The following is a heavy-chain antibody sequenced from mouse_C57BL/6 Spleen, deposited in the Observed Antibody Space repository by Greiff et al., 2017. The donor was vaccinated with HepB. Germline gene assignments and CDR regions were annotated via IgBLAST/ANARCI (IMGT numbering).Heavy chain of an antibody. Sequence: EVKLMESGPGLVKPSQSLSLTCSVTGYSITSGYYWNWIRQFPGNKLEWMGYISYDGSNNYNPSLKNRISITRDTSKNQFFLKLNSVTTEDTATYYCARDLVTGFDYWGQGTTLTVSS. D-gene: IGHD4-1*01. CDR2: ISYDGSN. CDR3: ARDLVTGFDY. V-gene: IGHV3-6*01. CDR1: GYSITSGYY. J-gene: IGHJ2*01.